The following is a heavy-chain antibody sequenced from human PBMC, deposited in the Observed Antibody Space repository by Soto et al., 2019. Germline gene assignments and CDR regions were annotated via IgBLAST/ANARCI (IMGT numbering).Heavy chain of an antibody. V-gene: IGHV2-5*01. CDR1: GFSLTTNQVG. Sequence: QITLRESGPTLVKPTETLTLTCTFSGFSLTTNQVGVGWIRQPPGKALEWLALIFWNEDKRYSPSLDNRLTIPKDTSKDQVVLTMPDMDPADTATFCCVHVYVRGWKSGPDTWGQGTPVTVYS. CDR2: IFWNEDK. D-gene: IGHD1-1*01. J-gene: IGHJ5*02. CDR3: VHVYVRGWKSGPDT.